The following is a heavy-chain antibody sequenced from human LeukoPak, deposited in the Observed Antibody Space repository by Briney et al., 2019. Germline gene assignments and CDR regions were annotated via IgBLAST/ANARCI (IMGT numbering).Heavy chain of an antibody. V-gene: IGHV3-30*01. Sequence: PGGSLRLSCAASGFTFSSYAMHWVRQAPGKGLEWVAVISYDGSNKYYADSVKGRFTISRDNSKNTLYLQMNSLRAEDTAVYYCAKKGLDVWGQGTMVTVSS. CDR2: ISYDGSNK. J-gene: IGHJ3*01. CDR1: GFTFSSYA. CDR3: AKKGLDV.